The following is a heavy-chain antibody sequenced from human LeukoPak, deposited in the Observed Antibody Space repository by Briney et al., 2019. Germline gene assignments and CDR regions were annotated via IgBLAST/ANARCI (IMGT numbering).Heavy chain of an antibody. Sequence: GGSLRLSCAASGFTFSSYWMHWVRQAPGKGLVGVSRINSDGSSTSYADSVKGRFTISRDNAKNTLYLQMNSLRAEDTAVYYCARDPRGYGDYVGFDYWGQGTLVTVSS. V-gene: IGHV3-74*01. D-gene: IGHD4-17*01. CDR3: ARDPRGYGDYVGFDY. CDR1: GFTFSSYW. J-gene: IGHJ4*02. CDR2: INSDGSST.